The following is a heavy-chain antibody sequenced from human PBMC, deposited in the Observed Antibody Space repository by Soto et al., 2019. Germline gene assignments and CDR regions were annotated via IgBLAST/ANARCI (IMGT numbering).Heavy chain of an antibody. V-gene: IGHV4-30-4*02. CDR1: GGPINSPDYY. CDR2: LYFNGGT. CDR3: ARAQIPTPYFDY. D-gene: IGHD2-21*01. J-gene: IGHJ4*02. Sequence: PSETLSLTCNVSGGPINSPDYYWTWIRQSPGKGLEWIGYLYFNGGTNYNPSLRTPISMSVDTSKKQFSLKLRSVTGADTAVYYCARAQIPTPYFDYWGQGTLVTVSS.